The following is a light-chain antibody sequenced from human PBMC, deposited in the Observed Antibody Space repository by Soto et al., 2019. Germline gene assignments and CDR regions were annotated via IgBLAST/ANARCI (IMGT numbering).Light chain of an antibody. CDR2: DVS. CDR3: CSYAGNYAWV. J-gene: IGLJ3*02. CDR1: SNDVGNYIY. V-gene: IGLV2-11*01. Sequence: QSVLSQPRSVSGSPGQSVTISCTGTSNDVGNYIYISWYQQHPHRAPKLIIHDVSKRPSGVPDRFSGSKSGNTASLTISGLQAEDEADYYCCSYAGNYAWVFGGGTKLTVL.